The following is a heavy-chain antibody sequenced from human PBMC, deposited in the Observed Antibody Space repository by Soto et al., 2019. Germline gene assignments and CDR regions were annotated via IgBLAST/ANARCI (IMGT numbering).Heavy chain of an antibody. V-gene: IGHV1-69*13. CDR1: GDTFSKHK. CDR2: IIPVFGTA. J-gene: IGHJ6*02. CDR3: ARDCSGGGCFSDHPFYYGMDV. Sequence: SVKVSCKASGDTFSKHKITWLRKDHGQGLEWMGDIIPVFGTANYAQKFQGRVTITADESTSTAYMELSSLRSDDTAVYYCARDCSGGGCFSDHPFYYGMDVWGQGTTVTV. D-gene: IGHD2-15*01.